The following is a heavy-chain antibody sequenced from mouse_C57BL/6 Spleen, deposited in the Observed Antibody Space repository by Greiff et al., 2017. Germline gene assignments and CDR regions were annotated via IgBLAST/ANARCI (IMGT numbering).Heavy chain of an antibody. CDR3: ARNPLLRYWYVDV. J-gene: IGHJ1*03. CDR2: IWSGGST. Sequence: QVQLQQSGPGLVQPSQSLSITCTVSGFSLTSYGVHWVRQSPGKGLEWLGVIWSGGSTDYNAAFISRLSISKDNSKSQVFFKMNSLQAYDTAIYYCARNPLLRYWYVDVWGTGTTVTVSS. D-gene: IGHD1-1*01. CDR1: GFSLTSYG. V-gene: IGHV2-2*01.